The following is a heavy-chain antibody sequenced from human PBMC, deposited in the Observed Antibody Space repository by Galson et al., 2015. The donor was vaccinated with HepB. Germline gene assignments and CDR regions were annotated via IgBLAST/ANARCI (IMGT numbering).Heavy chain of an antibody. CDR2: ISGNGGSK. V-gene: IGHV3-23*01. CDR1: GFTFSSYA. J-gene: IGHJ4*02. D-gene: IGHD2-21*01. CDR3: ARVSGPWWGLLVDY. Sequence: SLRLSCAASGFTFSSYAMSWVRQAPGKGLEWVSSISGNGGSKTYADSVRGRFTVSRDNSKNEMYLQMNSLRAEDTAVYYCARVSGPWWGLLVDYWGQGTLVTVSS.